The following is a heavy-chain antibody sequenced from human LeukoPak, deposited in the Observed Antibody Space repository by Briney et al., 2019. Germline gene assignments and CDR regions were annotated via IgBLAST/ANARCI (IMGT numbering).Heavy chain of an antibody. CDR1: GFTFSSYG. D-gene: IGHD3-10*01. J-gene: IGHJ4*02. Sequence: GGSLRLSCAASGFTFSSYGMSWVRQAPGKGLEWVSAISGSGGSTYYADSVKGRFTISRDNSKNTLYLQMNSLRAEGTAVYYCAKDRFITMVRGVLQYFDYWGQGTLVTVSS. V-gene: IGHV3-23*01. CDR3: AKDRFITMVRGVLQYFDY. CDR2: ISGSGGST.